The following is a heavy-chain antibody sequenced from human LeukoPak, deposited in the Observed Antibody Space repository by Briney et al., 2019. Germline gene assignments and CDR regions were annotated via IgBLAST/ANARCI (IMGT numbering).Heavy chain of an antibody. D-gene: IGHD3-9*01. CDR2: IFSSGAA. CDR1: GRSISPYY. V-gene: IGHV4-59*12. J-gene: IGHJ5*02. CDR3: ARAGVFLTGYGGDWFDP. Sequence: PSETLSLTCIVSGRSISPYYWSWFRQAPGRGLEWIGYIFSSGAASYKPSLKSRVTLSVDTSKNQFSLKLSSVTAADTAVYYCARAGVFLTGYGGDWFDPWGQGTLVTVSS.